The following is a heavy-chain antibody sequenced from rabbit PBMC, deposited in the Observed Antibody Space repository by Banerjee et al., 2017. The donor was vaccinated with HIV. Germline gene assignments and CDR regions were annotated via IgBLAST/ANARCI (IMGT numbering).Heavy chain of an antibody. Sequence: QSLEESGGDLVKPGASLTLTCTASGFSFSSTYYMCWVRQAPGKGLEWIACIDTSSGSTYYAIWAKGRFTISKTSSTTVTLQMTSLTAADTATYFCARDVSSGSYYRFFDPWGPGTLVTVS. CDR1: GFSFSSTYY. CDR2: IDTSSGST. D-gene: IGHD1-1*01. J-gene: IGHJ2*01. V-gene: IGHV1S40*01. CDR3: ARDVSSGSYYRFFDP.